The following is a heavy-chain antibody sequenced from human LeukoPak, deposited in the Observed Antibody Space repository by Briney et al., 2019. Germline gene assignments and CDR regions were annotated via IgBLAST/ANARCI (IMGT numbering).Heavy chain of an antibody. J-gene: IGHJ4*02. CDR2: IYTSGNT. V-gene: IGHV4-4*07. CDR3: ARLGGYYDPFDY. Sequence: SETLSLTCSVSGGSISSNYWSWIRQPAGKGLEWIGRIYTSGNTNYNPSLKSRVTVSLDTSKNHFSLKLSSVTAADTAVYYCARLGGYYDPFDYWGQGTLVTVSS. CDR1: GGSISSNY. D-gene: IGHD3-22*01.